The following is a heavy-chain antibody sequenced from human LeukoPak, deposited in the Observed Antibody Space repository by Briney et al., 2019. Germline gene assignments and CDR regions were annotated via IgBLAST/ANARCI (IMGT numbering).Heavy chain of an antibody. Sequence: PSETLSLTCTVSGDSISSYYWTWIRQPPGKGLEWIGYIYYSGTTNYNPSLKSRVTISVDTSKDQFSLKLSSVTAADTAVYYCASGRPLGFDYWGQGTLVTVSS. CDR2: IYYSGTT. CDR1: GDSISSYY. CDR3: ASGRPLGFDY. D-gene: IGHD1-26*01. J-gene: IGHJ4*02. V-gene: IGHV4-59*01.